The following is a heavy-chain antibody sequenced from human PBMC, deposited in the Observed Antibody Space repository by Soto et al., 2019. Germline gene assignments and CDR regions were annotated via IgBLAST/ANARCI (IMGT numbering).Heavy chain of an antibody. D-gene: IGHD3-3*01. J-gene: IGHJ3*02. CDR1: GFTFDDYA. Sequence: EVQLVESGGGLVQPGRSLRLSCAASGFTFDDYAMHWVRQAPGKGLEWVSGISWNSGSIGYADSVKGRFTISRDNAKNSLYLQMNSLRAHVTALYYCAKDRTIFRVVIGRSDAFDIWGQGTMVTVSS. V-gene: IGHV3-9*01. CDR3: AKDRTIFRVVIGRSDAFDI. CDR2: ISWNSGSI.